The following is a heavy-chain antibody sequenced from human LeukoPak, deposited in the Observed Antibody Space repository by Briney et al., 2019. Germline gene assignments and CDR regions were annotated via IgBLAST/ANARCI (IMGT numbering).Heavy chain of an antibody. CDR1: GYTFTSYD. CDR3: AXXXXXXXXXXRYSSSRPYYFDY. J-gene: IGHJ4*02. D-gene: IGHD6-13*01. CDR2: MNPNSGNT. V-gene: IGHV1-8*01. Sequence: ASVKVSCKASGYTFTSYDINWVRQATGQGLEWMGWMNPNSGNTGYAQKFQGRVTMTRNTSISTAYMELSSLRSEDTAVYYFAXXXXXXXXXXRYSSSRPYYFDYWGQGTLVTVSS.